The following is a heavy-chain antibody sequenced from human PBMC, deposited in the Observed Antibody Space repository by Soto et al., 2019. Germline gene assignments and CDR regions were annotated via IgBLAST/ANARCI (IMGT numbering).Heavy chain of an antibody. CDR2: ISPYNGNT. V-gene: IGHV1-18*04. Sequence: GASVKVSCKASGYTFTTYSICWVRQASGQGLEWMGWISPYNGNTDYAQKFQGRVTMTTDTSTSTAYMELRSLTSDDTAVYYCARPASGRGAFDLWSQGTMVTVSS. D-gene: IGHD6-13*01. J-gene: IGHJ3*01. CDR3: ARPASGRGAFDL. CDR1: GYTFTTYS.